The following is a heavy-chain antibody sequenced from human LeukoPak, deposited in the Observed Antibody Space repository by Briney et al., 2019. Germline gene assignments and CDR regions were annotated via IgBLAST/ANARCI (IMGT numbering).Heavy chain of an antibody. D-gene: IGHD6-13*01. CDR2: IYTSGST. Sequence: PSGTLSLTCTVSGGSFSSYSWSWIRQPAGKGLEWIGRIYTSGSTNYTPSLKTRVTISVDKSKNQFSLKLSSVTAADRAVYYCARVRQEGRSWHNWFEQWGEGTLVRV. V-gene: IGHV4-4*07. CDR3: ARVRQEGRSWHNWFEQ. J-gene: IGHJ5*02. CDR1: GGSFSSYS.